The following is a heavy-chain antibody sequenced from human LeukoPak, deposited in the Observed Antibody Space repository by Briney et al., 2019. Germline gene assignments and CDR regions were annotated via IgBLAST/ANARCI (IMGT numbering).Heavy chain of an antibody. CDR3: RYGSSSGDY. CDR2: VSPDGSAT. J-gene: IGHJ4*02. Sequence: PGGSLRLSCAASGFTFSTSWMNWVRQGPGRGPVWVSRVSPDGSATAYADSVKGRFTVSGDNAKNALYLQMNSLRADDTAVYYCRYGSSSGDYWGQGSLVTVSS. V-gene: IGHV3-74*01. CDR1: GFTFSTSW. D-gene: IGHD6-6*01.